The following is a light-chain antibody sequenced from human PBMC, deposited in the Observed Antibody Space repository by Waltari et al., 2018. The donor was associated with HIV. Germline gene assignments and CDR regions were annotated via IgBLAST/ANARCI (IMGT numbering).Light chain of an antibody. V-gene: IGKV1-5*03. CDR1: PNIGNS. Sequence: DIRMTQSPSTLSASIGDRVTITCRASPNIGNSLAWYQQKPGQPPKLLISLASSLERGVPIRFSGSGSGSEFTLTISSLQNEDFATYYCQQFDTYYTFGPGTRLE. CDR2: LAS. J-gene: IGKJ2*01. CDR3: QQFDTYYT.